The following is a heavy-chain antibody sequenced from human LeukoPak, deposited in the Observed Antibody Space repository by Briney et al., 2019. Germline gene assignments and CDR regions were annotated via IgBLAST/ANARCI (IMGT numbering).Heavy chain of an antibody. CDR1: GITLSNYG. J-gene: IGHJ4*02. CDR2: ISGSGGST. Sequence: GGSLRLSCAVSGITLSNYGMSWIRQAPGKGLEWVAGISGSGGSTFYADSVKGRFTLSSDSSRNTVYLQLNNLRVEDTAIYYCARASWVSSTDAVRWGQGTLVTVSS. V-gene: IGHV3-23*01. D-gene: IGHD3-16*01. CDR3: ARASWVSSTDAVR.